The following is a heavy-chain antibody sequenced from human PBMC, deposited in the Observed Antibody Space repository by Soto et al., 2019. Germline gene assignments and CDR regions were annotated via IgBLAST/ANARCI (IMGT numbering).Heavy chain of an antibody. CDR1: GFTFSSYA. CDR2: INDSGGRT. Sequence: GGSLRLSCAASGFTFSSYAMSWVRQAPGKGLEWVSTINDSGGRTYYADSVKGRYTISRENSKNTLYLQMNSLTAEDTAVYYCAREFRGFGDFDYWGQGALLTVSS. V-gene: IGHV3-23*01. CDR3: AREFRGFGDFDY. J-gene: IGHJ4*02. D-gene: IGHD3-10*01.